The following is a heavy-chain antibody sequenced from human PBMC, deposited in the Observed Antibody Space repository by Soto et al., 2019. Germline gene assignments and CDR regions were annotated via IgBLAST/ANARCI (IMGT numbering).Heavy chain of an antibody. CDR3: TTAQLRFLEWIIDY. D-gene: IGHD3-3*01. Sequence: GGSLRLSCAASGFTFSNAWMSWVRQAPGKGLEWVGRIKSKTDGGTTDYAAPVKGRFTNSRDDSKNTLYLQMNSLKTEDTAVYYGTTAQLRFLEWIIDYWGQGTLVTVSS. CDR2: IKSKTDGGTT. V-gene: IGHV3-15*01. CDR1: GFTFSNAW. J-gene: IGHJ4*02.